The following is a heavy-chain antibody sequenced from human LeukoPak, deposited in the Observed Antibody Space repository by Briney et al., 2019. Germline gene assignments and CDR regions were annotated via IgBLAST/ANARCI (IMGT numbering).Heavy chain of an antibody. D-gene: IGHD6-6*01. J-gene: IGHJ5*02. V-gene: IGHV4-59*01. CDR2: IYYSGST. CDR1: GGSISSYY. CDR3: ARSSIAARSNWFDP. Sequence: SETLSLTCTVSGGSISSYYWSWIRQPPGKGLEWIGCIYYSGSTNYNPSLKSRVTISVDTSKNQFSLKLSSVTAADTAVYYCARSSIAARSNWFDPWGQGTLVTVSS.